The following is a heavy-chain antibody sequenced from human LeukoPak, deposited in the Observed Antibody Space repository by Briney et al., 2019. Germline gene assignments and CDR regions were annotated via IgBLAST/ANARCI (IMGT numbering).Heavy chain of an antibody. Sequence: GGTLRLSCAASGFTFSDYSMNWVRQAPGKGLEWVSSISFTSSFVYYADSVKGRFTISRDNAKNSLYLQMNSLRAEDTAVYYCASERLVVRGITGYFDYWGQGTLVTVSS. CDR1: GFTFSDYS. J-gene: IGHJ4*02. CDR2: ISFTSSFV. CDR3: ASERLVVRGITGYFDY. V-gene: IGHV3-21*01. D-gene: IGHD3-10*01.